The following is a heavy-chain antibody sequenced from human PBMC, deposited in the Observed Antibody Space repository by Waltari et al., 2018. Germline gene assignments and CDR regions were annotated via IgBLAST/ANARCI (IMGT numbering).Heavy chain of an antibody. Sequence: QLQLQESGPGLVKPSETPSLTCTVPGGSISSSSYYWGWIRQPPGKGLEWIGSIYYSGSTYYNPSLKSRVTISVDTSKNQFSLKLSSVTAADTAVYYCAREGTYYYDSSGHAVDYWGQGTLVTVSS. CDR1: GGSISSSSYY. J-gene: IGHJ4*02. V-gene: IGHV4-39*07. D-gene: IGHD3-22*01. CDR2: IYYSGST. CDR3: AREGTYYYDSSGHAVDY.